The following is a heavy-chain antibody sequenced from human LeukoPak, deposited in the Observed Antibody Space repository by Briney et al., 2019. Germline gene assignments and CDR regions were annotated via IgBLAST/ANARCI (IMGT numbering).Heavy chain of an antibody. CDR2: FYYSGST. CDR1: GGSFSTYY. J-gene: IGHJ4*02. CDR3: ARGQGGNYYLNYFDY. Sequence: PSGTLSLPCPVTGGSFSTYYWSWVREPPGKGLGWDGHFYYSGSTNYNPSLKSRVTISVDTSRNQFSLKLTSVTAADTAVYYCARGQGGNYYLNYFDYWGQGALVTVSS. D-gene: IGHD1-26*01. V-gene: IGHV4-59*01.